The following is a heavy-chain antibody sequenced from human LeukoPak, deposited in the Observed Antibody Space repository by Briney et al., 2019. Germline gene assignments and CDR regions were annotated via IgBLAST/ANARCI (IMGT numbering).Heavy chain of an antibody. CDR1: GGSITGYY. D-gene: IGHD4-17*01. CDR3: ARVDYGDYEKPGWLDP. V-gene: IGHV4-59*08. J-gene: IGHJ5*02. Sequence: SETLSLTCTVSGGSITGYYWSWIRQPPGKGLEYIGYIYYTGSTNYNPSLKSRGTISVDRSKNQFSLKVSSVSAADTAVYYCARVDYGDYEKPGWLDPWGQGTLVTVSS. CDR2: IYYTGST.